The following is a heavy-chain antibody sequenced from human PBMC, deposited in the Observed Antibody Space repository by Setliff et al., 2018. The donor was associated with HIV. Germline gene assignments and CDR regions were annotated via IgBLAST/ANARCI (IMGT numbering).Heavy chain of an antibody. D-gene: IGHD2-15*01. J-gene: IGHJ6*02. CDR2: MSYDGNNK. V-gene: IGHV3-30*07. CDR1: GFIFSSYA. CDR3: ARATLGVCSGGSCFGGMDV. Sequence: PGGSLRLSCAASGFIFSSYAMHWVRQAPGKGLEWVAVMSYDGNNKYYADSVKGRFIISRDNSKNTLYLQMNSLRAEDTAVYYCARATLGVCSGGSCFGGMDVWGQGTTVTVSS.